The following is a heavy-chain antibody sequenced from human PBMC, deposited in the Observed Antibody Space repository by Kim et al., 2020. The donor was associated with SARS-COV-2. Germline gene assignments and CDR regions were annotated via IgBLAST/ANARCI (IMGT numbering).Heavy chain of an antibody. CDR3: ARTDTIFGVVAYFDY. CDR1: GGSISSSSYY. V-gene: IGHV4-39*01. CDR2: IYYSGST. Sequence: SETLSLTCTVSGGSISSSSYYWGWIRQPPGKGLEWIGSIYYSGSTYYNPSLKSRVTISVDTSKNQFSLKLRSVIAADTAVYYCARTDTIFGVVAYFDYWGQGTLVTVSS. J-gene: IGHJ4*02. D-gene: IGHD3-3*01.